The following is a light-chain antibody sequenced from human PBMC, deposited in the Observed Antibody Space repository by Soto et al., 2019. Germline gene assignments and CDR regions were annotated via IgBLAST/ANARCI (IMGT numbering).Light chain of an antibody. J-gene: IGKJ5*01. CDR1: QSVSRR. CDR2: GAS. V-gene: IGKV3-20*01. CDR3: QHYGETPIT. Sequence: EIVLTQSPGTLSLSPGGRATLSCRASQSVSRRLAWYQHRPGQSPRLLISGASIRASGVPVRFSGSGSGTDFTLTISRLEPEDFAVYYCQHYGETPITFGLGTRLE.